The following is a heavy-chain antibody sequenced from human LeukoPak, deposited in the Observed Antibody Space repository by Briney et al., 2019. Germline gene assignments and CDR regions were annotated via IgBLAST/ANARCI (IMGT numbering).Heavy chain of an antibody. D-gene: IGHD1-7*01. CDR1: GYTFNNYG. CDR3: ARIITATGLCGH. Sequence: ASVKVSCKASGYTFNNYGISWVRQAPGQGLEWMGWISTYRGNTNYLQKFQGRGTMTADTSTTTAYMELRGLTSDDSAIYYCARIITATGLCGHWGQGSLVTVSS. CDR2: ISTYRGNT. V-gene: IGHV1-18*01. J-gene: IGHJ4*01.